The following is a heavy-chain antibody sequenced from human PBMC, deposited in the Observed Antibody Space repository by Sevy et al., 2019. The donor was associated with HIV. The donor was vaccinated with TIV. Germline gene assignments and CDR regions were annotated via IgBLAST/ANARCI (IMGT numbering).Heavy chain of an antibody. D-gene: IGHD1-1*01. CDR3: ARDSTTRPGVLDY. Sequence: SETLSLTCSVSGGSISSYFWTWVRQSPGKGLEWIGNIYFTGNTDYSPSLKSRVTLSLDTSKSQLSLTLKSVTAADAAVYFCARDSTTRPGVLDYWGQGTLVTVSS. CDR2: IYFTGNT. J-gene: IGHJ4*02. CDR1: GGSISSYF. V-gene: IGHV4-59*01.